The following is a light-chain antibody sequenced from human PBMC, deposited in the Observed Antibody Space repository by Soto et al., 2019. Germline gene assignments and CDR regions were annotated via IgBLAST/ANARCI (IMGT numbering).Light chain of an antibody. J-gene: IGLJ3*02. Sequence: QSVLTQPPSVSAAPGQKVTISCSGSSSNIGNNYVSWYQQLPGTAPKLLIYENNKRTSGIPDRFSGSKSGTSATLGITGLQTGDEADYYCGTWDSSLGGVFGGGTKLTVL. CDR2: ENN. V-gene: IGLV1-51*02. CDR3: GTWDSSLGGV. CDR1: SSNIGNNY.